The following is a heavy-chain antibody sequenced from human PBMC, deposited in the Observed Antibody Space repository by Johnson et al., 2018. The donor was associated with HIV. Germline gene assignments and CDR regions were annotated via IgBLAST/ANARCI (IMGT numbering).Heavy chain of an antibody. Sequence: VQLVETGGGLIQPGGSLRLSCAVSGFAVSNNYMSWVRQAPGQGLEWVSVIYSGGSTYYADSVKGRFIISRDNSKNTLYLQMNSLSAEDTAVYYCARESLEFWSRGAFDIWGQGTMVTVSS. V-gene: IGHV3-53*02. CDR2: IYSGGST. D-gene: IGHD3-10*01. J-gene: IGHJ3*02. CDR1: GFAVSNNY. CDR3: ARESLEFWSRGAFDI.